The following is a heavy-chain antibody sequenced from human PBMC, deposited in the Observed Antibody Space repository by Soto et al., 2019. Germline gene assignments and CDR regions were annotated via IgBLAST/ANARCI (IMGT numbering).Heavy chain of an antibody. CDR2: TYYRSKWYN. V-gene: IGHV6-1*01. CDR1: GDSVSSNSAA. D-gene: IGHD6-19*01. J-gene: IGHJ6*02. CDR3: ARGVIAVAGSRPSDYYYYYGMDV. Sequence: SQTLSLTCXISGDSVSSNSAAWNWIRQSPSRGLEWLGRTYYRSKWYNDYAVSVKSRITINPDTSKNQFSLQLNSVTPEDTAVYYCARGVIAVAGSRPSDYYYYYGMDVWGQGTTVTVSS.